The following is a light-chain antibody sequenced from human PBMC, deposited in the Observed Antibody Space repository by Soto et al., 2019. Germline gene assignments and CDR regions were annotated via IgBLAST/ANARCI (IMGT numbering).Light chain of an antibody. CDR3: CSYAGSSTHAV. V-gene: IGLV2-23*01. CDR1: SSDVGSYNL. J-gene: IGLJ7*01. CDR2: EGS. Sequence: QSALTQPASVSGSPGQSITMSGTGTSSDVGSYNLVSWYQQHPGKAPKLMIYEGSKRPSGVSNRFSGSKSGNTASLTISGLQAEDEADYYCCSYAGSSTHAVFGGGTQLTVL.